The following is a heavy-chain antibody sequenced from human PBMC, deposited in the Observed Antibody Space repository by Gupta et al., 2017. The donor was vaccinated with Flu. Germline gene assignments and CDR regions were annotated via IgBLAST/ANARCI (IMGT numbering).Heavy chain of an antibody. CDR1: GGSISSYY. CDR2: IYYSGST. J-gene: IGHJ3*02. D-gene: IGHD2-2*01. Sequence: QVQLQESGPGLVKPSETLSLTCTVSGGSISSYYWSWIRQPPGKGLEWIGYIYYSGSTNYNPSLKSRVTISVDTSKNQFSLKLSSVTAADTAVYYCAEGYRAFDIWGQGTMVTVSS. V-gene: IGHV4-59*08. CDR3: AEGYRAFDI.